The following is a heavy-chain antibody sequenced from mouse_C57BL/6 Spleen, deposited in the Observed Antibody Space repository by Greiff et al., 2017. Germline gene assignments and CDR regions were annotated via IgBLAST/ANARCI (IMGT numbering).Heavy chain of an antibody. J-gene: IGHJ4*01. D-gene: IGHD1-1*01. CDR2: ISGGGGNT. V-gene: IGHV5-9*01. Sequence: DVKLVESGGGLVKPGGSLKLSCAASGFTFSSYTMSWVRQTPEKRLEWVATISGGGGNTYYPDSVKGRFTISRDNAKNTLYLQMSSLRSEDTALYYCARVLLPYAMDYWGQGTSVTVSS. CDR3: ARVLLPYAMDY. CDR1: GFTFSSYT.